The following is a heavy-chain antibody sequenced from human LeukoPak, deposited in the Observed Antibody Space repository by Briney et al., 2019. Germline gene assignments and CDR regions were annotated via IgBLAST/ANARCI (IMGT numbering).Heavy chain of an antibody. CDR1: RISFSVAC. V-gene: IGHV3-30*19. J-gene: IGHJ3*01. CDR2: IQYVVFQK. Sequence: GCRRPSCVPSRISFSVACMRWVRQEPREGRGWVTFIQYVVFQKYYTKSVEGPFTLSRDNSRTTVYLQMNSLRGGHTGTYYYESERSSRAIGAFEVWGQGTMVTVSS. D-gene: IGHD3-10*01. CDR3: ESERSSRAIGAFEV.